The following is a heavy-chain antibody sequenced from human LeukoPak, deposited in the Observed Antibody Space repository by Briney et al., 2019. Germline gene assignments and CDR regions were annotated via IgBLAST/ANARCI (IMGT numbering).Heavy chain of an antibody. V-gene: IGHV1-69*05. J-gene: IGHJ5*02. CDR1: GGTFSSYA. CDR2: IIPIFGTA. CDR3: AREAAADANWFDP. Sequence: SVKVSCKASGGTFSSYAISWVRQAPGQGLEWMGRIIPIFGTANYAQKFQGRVTITTDESTSTAYMELSSLRSEDTAVYYCAREAAADANWFDPWGQGTMVTVSS. D-gene: IGHD6-13*01.